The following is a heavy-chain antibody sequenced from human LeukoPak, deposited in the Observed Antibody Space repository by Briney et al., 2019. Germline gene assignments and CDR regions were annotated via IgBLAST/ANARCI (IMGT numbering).Heavy chain of an antibody. CDR3: ARDGRGRKDTYYYGSGSYYNPD. V-gene: IGHV3-30*03. CDR1: GFTFSSYG. D-gene: IGHD3-10*01. Sequence: GGSLRLSCAASGFTFSSYGMHWVRQAPGKGLEWVAVISYDGSNKYYADSVKGRFTISRDNSKNTLYLQMNSLRAEDTAVYYCARDGRGRKDTYYYGSGSYYNPDWGQGTLVTVSS. CDR2: ISYDGSNK. J-gene: IGHJ4*02.